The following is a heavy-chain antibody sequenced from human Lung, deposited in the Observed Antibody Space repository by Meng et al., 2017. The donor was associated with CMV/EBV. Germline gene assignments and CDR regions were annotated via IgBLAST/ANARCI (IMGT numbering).Heavy chain of an antibody. J-gene: IGHJ4*02. CDR1: GYTFSSYS. CDR2: ISGSGGST. Sequence: GGSLRLSCRASGYTFSSYSMSWVRQAPGKGLEWVSSISGSGGSTYSADSVKGRLTISRDNSESTLYLQMNSLTAEDTAIYYCVKGWQNLGDYWGQGTQVTVSS. CDR3: VKGWQNLGDY. D-gene: IGHD7-27*01. V-gene: IGHV3-23*01.